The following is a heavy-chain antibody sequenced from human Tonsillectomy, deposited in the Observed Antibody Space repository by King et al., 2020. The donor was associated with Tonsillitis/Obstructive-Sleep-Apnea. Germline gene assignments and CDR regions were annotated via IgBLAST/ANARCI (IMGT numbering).Heavy chain of an antibody. CDR2: INHSGST. CDR1: GGSFSGYY. Sequence: VQLQQWGAGLLKPSETLSLTCAVYGGSFSGYYWSWIRQPPGQGLEWIGEINHSGSTNYNPSLKSRVTMSVETSKNQFSMKLSCVTAADTAVYYCARRASDYDFWSGLRGVKNYYYMDVWGKGTTVTVSS. V-gene: IGHV4-34*01. CDR3: ARRASDYDFWSGLRGVKNYYYMDV. D-gene: IGHD3-3*01. J-gene: IGHJ6*03.